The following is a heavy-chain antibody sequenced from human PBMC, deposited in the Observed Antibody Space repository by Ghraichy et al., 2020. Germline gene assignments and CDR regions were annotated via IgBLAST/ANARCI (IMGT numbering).Heavy chain of an antibody. V-gene: IGHV4-59*01. D-gene: IGHD1-26*01. CDR2: IYYNGNT. CDR1: GGSISSYY. Sequence: ESLSLTCTVSGGSISSYYWNWIRQPPGRGLEWIGYIYYNGNTNYNPSLKSRVTISKDTSNNQFSLRLSSVTAADTAVYYCARGLNSGHYYYYYMDVWGKGTTVTVSS. CDR3: ARGLNSGHYYYYYMDV. J-gene: IGHJ6*03.